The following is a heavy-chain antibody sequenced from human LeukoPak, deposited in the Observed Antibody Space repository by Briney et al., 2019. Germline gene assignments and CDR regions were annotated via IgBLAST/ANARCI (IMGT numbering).Heavy chain of an antibody. Sequence: SVKVSCKASGGTFSSYAISWVRQAPGQGLEWMGGIIPIFGTANYAQRFQGRVTITADESTSTAYMELSSLRSEDTAVYYCARDLVLGDGYNYDCWGQGTLVTVSS. CDR3: ARDLVLGDGYNYDC. D-gene: IGHD5-24*01. CDR1: GGTFSSYA. CDR2: IIPIFGTA. V-gene: IGHV1-69*13. J-gene: IGHJ4*02.